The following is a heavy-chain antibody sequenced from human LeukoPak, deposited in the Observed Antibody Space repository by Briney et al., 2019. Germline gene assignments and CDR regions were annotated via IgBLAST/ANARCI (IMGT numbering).Heavy chain of an antibody. CDR3: SRDRVLGLGSTDC. Sequence: GGSLRLSCAASGFTFTNHWMHWVRQVPGKGLVWVARINGDGTGSTYADSVKGRFTISRDNAKNTLYLQMNSLRAEDTALYYCSRDRVLGLGSTDCWGQGTLVTVSS. CDR1: GFTFTNHW. CDR2: INGDGTGS. J-gene: IGHJ4*02. V-gene: IGHV3-74*01. D-gene: IGHD3-16*01.